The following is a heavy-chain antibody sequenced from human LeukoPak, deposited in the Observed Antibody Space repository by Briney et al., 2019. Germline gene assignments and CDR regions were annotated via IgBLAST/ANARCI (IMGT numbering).Heavy chain of an antibody. CDR1: AGTFSTYA. D-gene: IGHD5-18*01. CDR2: IIPISGAA. V-gene: IGHV1-69*05. CDR3: AWSRKRGETQLWNPGNYDLFMDV. Sequence: SVKVSCKASAGTFSTYALSWVRQAPGQGPEWMGRIIPISGAAKYAQKFQGRVTITTDDSTRTVFVELRGLRYEDTAVYYCAWSRKRGETQLWNPGNYDLFMDVWGKGTTVIASP. J-gene: IGHJ6*04.